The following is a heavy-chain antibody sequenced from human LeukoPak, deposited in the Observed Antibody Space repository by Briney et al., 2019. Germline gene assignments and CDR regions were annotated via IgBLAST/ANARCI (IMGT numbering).Heavy chain of an antibody. CDR1: GGSISSYY. Sequence: SETLSLTCTVSGGSISSYYWSWIRQPPGKGLEWIGYIYYSGSTNYNPYLKSRVTISVDTSRNQFSLKLSSVTAADTAVYSCARADYGGNFDNWFDPWGQGTLVTVSS. D-gene: IGHD4-23*01. CDR2: IYYSGST. V-gene: IGHV4-59*01. J-gene: IGHJ5*02. CDR3: ARADYGGNFDNWFDP.